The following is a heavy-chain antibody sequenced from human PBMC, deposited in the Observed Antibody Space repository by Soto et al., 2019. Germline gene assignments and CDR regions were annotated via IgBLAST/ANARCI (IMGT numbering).Heavy chain of an antibody. D-gene: IGHD3-10*01. CDR3: ARDASAASNWFDWFDP. CDR1: GGTFNSYS. Sequence: QVQLVQSGAEVKKPGSSVKVSCRASGGTFNSYSIAWVRQVPGQGLEWMGTIIPILGIINYAQKFQGRVTITAAESTNTAYMELSSLISEDSGVYYCARDASAASNWFDWFDPWGQGTLVTVSS. CDR2: IIPILGII. J-gene: IGHJ5*02. V-gene: IGHV1-69*04.